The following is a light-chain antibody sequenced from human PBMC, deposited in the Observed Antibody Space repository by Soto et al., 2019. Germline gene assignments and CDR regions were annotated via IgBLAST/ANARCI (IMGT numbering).Light chain of an antibody. V-gene: IGKV3-11*01. CDR3: QQRSNWPPYT. CDR2: DAS. J-gene: IGKJ2*01. Sequence: DIVLTQSPATVSLSPGERATLSCRASQSVSSYLAWYQQKPGQAPRLLIYDASNRATGIPARFSGSGSGTDFTLTISSLEPEDFAVYYCQQRSNWPPYTCGEGTKMEFK. CDR1: QSVSSY.